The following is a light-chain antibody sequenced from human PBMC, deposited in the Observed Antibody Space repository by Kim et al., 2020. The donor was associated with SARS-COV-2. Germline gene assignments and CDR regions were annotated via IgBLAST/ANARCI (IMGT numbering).Light chain of an antibody. Sequence: DIQLTQSPSSLSASVGDRVTITCQTSQDISNYLNWYQQKPGKAPKLLIYDASNLETGVPSRFSGSGSGTDFTFTISSLQAEDIATYYCQQYDNLPVTFGQGTKVDIK. CDR3: QQYDNLPVT. V-gene: IGKV1-33*01. CDR1: QDISNY. CDR2: DAS. J-gene: IGKJ1*01.